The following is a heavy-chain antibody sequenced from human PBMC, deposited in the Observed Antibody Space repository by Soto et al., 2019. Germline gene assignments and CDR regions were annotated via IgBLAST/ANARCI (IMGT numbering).Heavy chain of an antibody. Sequence: SETRSLTCTFSWGSISSYYCSWMQQPAGKGLESIGRIYTTGSANYNPSLKSRVTMSVDTSKNQFSLKLSSVNGADTAVYYCARGLGTAFDIWGQGTMVTVSS. CDR2: IYTTGSA. CDR1: WGSISSYY. V-gene: IGHV4-4*07. D-gene: IGHD7-27*01. J-gene: IGHJ3*02. CDR3: ARGLGTAFDI.